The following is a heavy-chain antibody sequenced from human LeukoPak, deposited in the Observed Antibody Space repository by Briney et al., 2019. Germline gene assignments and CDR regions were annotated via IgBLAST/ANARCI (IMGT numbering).Heavy chain of an antibody. CDR2: IIGSGGGT. Sequence: PGGSLRLSCAASGFTFSSYAMSWVRQAPGKGLEWVSAIIGSGGGTYYADSVKGRSTISRDNSKNTLYLQMNSLRAEDTAVYYCAKQGQVVPAAIGNYNWFDPWGQGTLVTVSS. D-gene: IGHD2-2*01. CDR1: GFTFSSYA. CDR3: AKQGQVVPAAIGNYNWFDP. J-gene: IGHJ5*02. V-gene: IGHV3-23*01.